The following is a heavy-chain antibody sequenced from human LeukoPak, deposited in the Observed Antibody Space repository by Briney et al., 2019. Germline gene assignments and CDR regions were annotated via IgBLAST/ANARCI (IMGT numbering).Heavy chain of an antibody. J-gene: IGHJ6*04. D-gene: IGHD6-13*01. Sequence: HTGRSLRLSCAASGFTFSSYWMSWVRQAPGKGLEWVANIKQDGSEKYYVDSVKGRFTISRDNAKNSLYLQMNSLRAEDTAVYYCARGGDSSSWYSLGNYYYYGMDVWGKGTTVTVSS. V-gene: IGHV3-7*03. CDR3: ARGGDSSSWYSLGNYYYYGMDV. CDR1: GFTFSSYW. CDR2: IKQDGSEK.